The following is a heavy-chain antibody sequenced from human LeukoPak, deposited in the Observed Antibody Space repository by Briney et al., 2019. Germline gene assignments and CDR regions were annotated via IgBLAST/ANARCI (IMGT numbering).Heavy chain of an antibody. Sequence: PSETLSLTCTVSGGSISSSSYYWGWIRQPPGKGLEWIGSIYYSGSTYYNPSLKSRVTISVDTSKNQFSLKLSSVTAADTAVYYCARRGGSSWSYYFDYWGQGTLVTVSS. J-gene: IGHJ4*02. CDR3: ARRGGSSWSYYFDY. CDR1: GGSISSSSYY. V-gene: IGHV4-39*01. D-gene: IGHD6-13*01. CDR2: IYYSGST.